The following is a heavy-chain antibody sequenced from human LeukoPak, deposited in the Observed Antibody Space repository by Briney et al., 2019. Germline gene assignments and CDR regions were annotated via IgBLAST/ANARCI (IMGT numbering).Heavy chain of an antibody. Sequence: GGSLRPSCAASGFIFSSYWMHWVRQAPGKGLVWVSRINSDGSSTSYADSVKGRFTISRDNAKNTLYLQMNSLRAEDTAVYYCATAWRGYSSSLLDYWGQGTLVTVSS. CDR3: ATAWRGYSSSLLDY. V-gene: IGHV3-74*01. J-gene: IGHJ4*02. CDR2: INSDGSST. CDR1: GFIFSSYW. D-gene: IGHD6-6*01.